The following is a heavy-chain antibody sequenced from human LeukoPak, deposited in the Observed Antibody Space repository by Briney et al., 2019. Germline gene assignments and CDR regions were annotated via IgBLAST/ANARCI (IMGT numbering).Heavy chain of an antibody. CDR2: IYYSGST. Sequence: SETLSLTCTVSGGSISSSSYYWGWIRQPPGKGLEWIGSIYYSGSTYYNPSLKSRVTISVDTSKNQFSLKLSSVTAADTAVYYCARTLSYCGGDCYHWGQGTLVTVSS. CDR3: ARTLSYCGGDCYH. CDR1: GGSISSSSYY. J-gene: IGHJ5*02. V-gene: IGHV4-39*01. D-gene: IGHD2-21*01.